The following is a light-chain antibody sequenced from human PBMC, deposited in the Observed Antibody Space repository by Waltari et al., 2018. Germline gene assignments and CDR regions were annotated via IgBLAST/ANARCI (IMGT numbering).Light chain of an antibody. CDR1: QTISTW. J-gene: IGKJ3*01. V-gene: IGKV1-5*03. Sequence: DIQMTQTPSTLSASVGTRVPITCRASQTISTWLAWYQQKPGKAPKVLIYRASSLQSGVPSRFSGSGSGTEFTLTISSLQPDDFATYYCQQYNSYSGGTFGPGTKVDIK. CDR3: QQYNSYSGGT. CDR2: RAS.